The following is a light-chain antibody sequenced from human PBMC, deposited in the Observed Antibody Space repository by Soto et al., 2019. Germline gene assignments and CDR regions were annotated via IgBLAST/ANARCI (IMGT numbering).Light chain of an antibody. CDR3: QQYVSSPYT. Sequence: EIVLTQSPGTLSLSPGERATLSCRASQSVSSYLAWYQQKAGQAPRLLIFATSSGATGIPDRFSGSGSGTDFTLTISGLEPEDFAVYYCQQYVSSPYTFGQGTKLEI. V-gene: IGKV3-20*01. J-gene: IGKJ2*01. CDR2: ATS. CDR1: QSVSSY.